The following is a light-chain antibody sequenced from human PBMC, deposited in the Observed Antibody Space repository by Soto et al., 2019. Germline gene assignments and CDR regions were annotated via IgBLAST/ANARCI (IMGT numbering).Light chain of an antibody. J-gene: IGKJ4*01. Sequence: ENVLTQSPGTLSLSPGERATLSCRASQSLSSSYLAWYQQKPGQAPRLLIYGASSRATGIPDRFSGSGSGTDFTLTTSRLEPEDFAVYYCQQFATSPLTFGGGTKVDIK. CDR2: GAS. V-gene: IGKV3-20*01. CDR3: QQFATSPLT. CDR1: QSLSSSY.